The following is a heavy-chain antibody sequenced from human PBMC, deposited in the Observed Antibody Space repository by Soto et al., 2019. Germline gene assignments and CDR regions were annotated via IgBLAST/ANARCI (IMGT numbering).Heavy chain of an antibody. V-gene: IGHV7-4-1*01. J-gene: IGHJ6*02. Sequence: ASVKVSCKASGYTFTSYAMNWVRQAPGQGLEWMGWINTNTGNPTYAQGFTGRFVFSLDTSVSTAYLQICSLKAEDTAVYYCARDSTYDFWSGYYTTAGMDVWGQGTTVTVSS. CDR1: GYTFTSYA. D-gene: IGHD3-3*01. CDR3: ARDSTYDFWSGYYTTAGMDV. CDR2: INTNTGNP.